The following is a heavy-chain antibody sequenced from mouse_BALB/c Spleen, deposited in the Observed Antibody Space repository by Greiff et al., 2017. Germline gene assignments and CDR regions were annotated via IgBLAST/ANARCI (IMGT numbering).Heavy chain of an antibody. V-gene: IGHV3-8*02. CDR2: ISYSGST. CDR3: AKGDYEGFAY. D-gene: IGHD2-4*01. CDR1: GDSITSGY. Sequence: EVKLVESGPRLVKPSQTLSLTCSVTGDSITSGYWNWIRKFPGNKLEYMGYISYSGSTYYNPSLKSRISITRDTSKNQYYLQLNSVTTEDTATYYCAKGDYEGFAYWGQGTLVTVSA. J-gene: IGHJ3*01.